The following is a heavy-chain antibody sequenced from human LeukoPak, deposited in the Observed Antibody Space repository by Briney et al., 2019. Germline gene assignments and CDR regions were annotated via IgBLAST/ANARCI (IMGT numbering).Heavy chain of an antibody. Sequence: ASVKVSCEASGYSFTSNYIHWVRQAPGQGLEWVGMIYPRDGSTSYAQKFQGRVTVTRDTSTSTVHVELSGLRSEDTAVYYCARDQEAFDYWGQGTLVTVSS. CDR2: IYPRDGST. V-gene: IGHV1-46*01. J-gene: IGHJ4*02. CDR3: ARDQEAFDY. CDR1: GYSFTSNY.